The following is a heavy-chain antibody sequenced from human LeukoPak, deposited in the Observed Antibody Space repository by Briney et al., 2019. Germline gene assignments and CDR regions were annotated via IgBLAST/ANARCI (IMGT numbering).Heavy chain of an antibody. CDR3: AKLITHFDY. J-gene: IGHJ4*02. D-gene: IGHD1-20*01. V-gene: IGHV3-23*01. Sequence: GGSLRLSCAASGFTFSSYAMSWVSQAPGKGLEWVSSISGSGGNTYYADSVKGRFTISRDKSKNTLYMQMNSLRAEDTAVYYCAKLITHFDYWGRGSLVTVSS. CDR2: ISGSGGNT. CDR1: GFTFSSYA.